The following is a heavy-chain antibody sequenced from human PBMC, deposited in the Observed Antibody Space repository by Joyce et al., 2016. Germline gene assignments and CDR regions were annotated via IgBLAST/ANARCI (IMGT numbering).Heavy chain of an antibody. V-gene: IGHV3-74*03. D-gene: IGHD4-23*01. CDR3: ARLRRWSGPSDC. Sequence: EVQLVESGGGLVQPGGSLRLSCAASGFTFSSYWVYWVRKAPGKGLVWGSRINRDGSSTTYADSVKGRFTISRDNAKNTLYLQMNSLRAEDTAVYYCARLRRWSGPSDCWGQGTLVTVSS. J-gene: IGHJ4*02. CDR2: INRDGSST. CDR1: GFTFSSYW.